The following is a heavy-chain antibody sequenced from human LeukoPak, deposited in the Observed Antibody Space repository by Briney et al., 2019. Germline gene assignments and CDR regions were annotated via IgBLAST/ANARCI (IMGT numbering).Heavy chain of an antibody. J-gene: IGHJ4*02. CDR1: GYTFTSYA. D-gene: IGHD5-18*01. CDR2: INAGNGNT. V-gene: IGHV1-3*01. CDR3: ARDSYSYGYPYYFDY. Sequence: GASVKVSCKASGYTFTSYAMHWVRQAPGQRLEWMGWINAGNGNTKYSQKFQGRVTITRDTSAGTAYMELSSLRSEDTAVYYCARDSYSYGYPYYFDYWGQGTLVTVSS.